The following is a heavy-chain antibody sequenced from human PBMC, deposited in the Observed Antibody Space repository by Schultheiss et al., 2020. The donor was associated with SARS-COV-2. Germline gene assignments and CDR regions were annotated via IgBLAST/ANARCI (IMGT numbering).Heavy chain of an antibody. J-gene: IGHJ3*02. CDR3: TRPYGDYARDAFDI. V-gene: IGHV3-73*01. D-gene: IGHD4-17*01. Sequence: GGSLRLSCAASGFTFSGSAMHWVRQASGKGLEWVGRIRSKANSYATAYAASVKGRFTISRDDSKNTAYMQMNRLKNEDAAVYYCTRPYGDYARDAFDIWGQGTMVTVSS. CDR1: GFTFSGSA. CDR2: IRSKANSYAT.